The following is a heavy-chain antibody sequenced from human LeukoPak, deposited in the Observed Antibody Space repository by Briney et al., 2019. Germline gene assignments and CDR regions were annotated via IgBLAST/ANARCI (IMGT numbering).Heavy chain of an antibody. CDR2: MNPNSGNT. CDR3: ARVRRVSAGWFGELLSYYFDY. CDR1: GYTFTSYD. Sequence: SVKVSCKASGYTFTSYDINWVRQATGQGLEWMGWMNPNSGNTGYAQKFQGRVTMTRNTSISTAYMELSSLRSEDTAVYYCARVRRVSAGWFGELLSYYFDYWGQGTLVTVSS. J-gene: IGHJ4*02. V-gene: IGHV1-8*01. D-gene: IGHD3-10*01.